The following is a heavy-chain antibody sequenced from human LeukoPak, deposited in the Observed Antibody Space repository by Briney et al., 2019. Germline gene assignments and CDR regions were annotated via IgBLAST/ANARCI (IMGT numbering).Heavy chain of an antibody. CDR1: GFTFSNYW. Sequence: GSLRLSCAASGFTFSNYWMIWARQAPGKGLEWVGNIKQDGSEKRYADSVRGRFSISRDNAQTSLYLQMNSLRAEDTAVYYCARASDPWLQLTWGQGTLVTVSS. V-gene: IGHV3-7*05. CDR3: ARASDPWLQLT. J-gene: IGHJ5*02. CDR2: IKQDGSEK. D-gene: IGHD5-24*01.